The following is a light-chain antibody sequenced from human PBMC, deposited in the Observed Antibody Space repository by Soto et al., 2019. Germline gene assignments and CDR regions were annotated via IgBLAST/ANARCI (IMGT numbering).Light chain of an antibody. J-gene: IGKJ1*01. V-gene: IGKV3-20*01. CDR2: GAS. CDR3: QKYGSSQWT. Sequence: EIVLTQSPGTLSLSPGERATLSCRGSQSVSSSYLARYQQKTGQAPRLLIYGASSRATGIPDRLSGSGSGTDLNLTISRLEPEDFAVYYCQKYGSSQWTFGQGTKVDIK. CDR1: QSVSSSY.